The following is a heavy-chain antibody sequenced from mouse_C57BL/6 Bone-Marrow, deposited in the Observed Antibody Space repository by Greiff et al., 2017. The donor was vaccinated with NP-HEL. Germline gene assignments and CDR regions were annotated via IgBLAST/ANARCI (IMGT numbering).Heavy chain of an antibody. D-gene: IGHD4-1*01. Sequence: QVQLQQSGPELVKPGASVKISCKASGYAFSSSWMNWVKQRPGKGLEWIGRIYPGDGDTNYNGKFKGKATLTADKSSSTAYMQLSSLTSEDSAVYFCARGSLGDFDYWGQGTTLTVSS. CDR1: GYAFSSSW. CDR2: IYPGDGDT. V-gene: IGHV1-82*01. J-gene: IGHJ2*01. CDR3: ARGSLGDFDY.